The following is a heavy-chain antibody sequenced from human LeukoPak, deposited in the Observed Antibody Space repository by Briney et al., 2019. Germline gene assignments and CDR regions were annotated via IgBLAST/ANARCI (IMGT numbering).Heavy chain of an antibody. Sequence: GGSLRLSCAASGFTSSSYAMSWVLQAPGKGLEWVSAISGSGGSTYYADSVRGRFTISRDNSKNTLYLEMNSLRAEDTAVYSCAKGGPRVATIGAFDYWGQGTLVTVSS. V-gene: IGHV3-23*01. CDR2: ISGSGGST. CDR3: AKGGPRVATIGAFDY. D-gene: IGHD5-12*01. J-gene: IGHJ4*02. CDR1: GFTSSSYA.